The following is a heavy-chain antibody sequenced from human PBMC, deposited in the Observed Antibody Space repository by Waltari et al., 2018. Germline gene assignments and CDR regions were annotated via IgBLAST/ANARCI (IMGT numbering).Heavy chain of an antibody. J-gene: IGHJ2*01. Sequence: QVQLVESGGGVVQPGRSLRLSGAASGFTFSSYAMHWVRQAPGKGLEWVAVISYDGSNKYYADSVKGRFTISRDNSKNTLYLQMNSLRAEDTAVYYCAREMTTEGDAYFDLWGRGTLVTVSS. CDR3: AREMTTEGDAYFDL. CDR1: GFTFSSYA. D-gene: IGHD1-1*01. CDR2: ISYDGSNK. V-gene: IGHV3-30-3*01.